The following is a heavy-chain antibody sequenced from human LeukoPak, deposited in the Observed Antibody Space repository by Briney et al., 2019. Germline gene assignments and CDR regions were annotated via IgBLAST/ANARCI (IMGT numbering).Heavy chain of an antibody. CDR3: ASAKRRGYSGYDKVVRAWQQLVQGSFDY. CDR2: MYHSGDT. V-gene: IGHV4-38-2*01. D-gene: IGHD5-12*01. J-gene: IGHJ4*02. Sequence: SETLSLTCSVSGYSIRNGYYWGWIRQPPGRGLEWIGSMYHSGDTYYNPSLKSRVTVSVDTSKNQFSLKLSSVTAADTAVYYCASAKRRGYSGYDKVVRAWQQLVQGSFDYWGQGTLVTVSS. CDR1: GYSIRNGYY.